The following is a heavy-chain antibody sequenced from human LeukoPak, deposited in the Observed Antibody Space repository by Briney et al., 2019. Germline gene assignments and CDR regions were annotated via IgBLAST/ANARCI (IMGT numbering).Heavy chain of an antibody. J-gene: IGHJ4*02. CDR3: ARAIRARDGYNYIPYFDY. V-gene: IGHV4-59*01. D-gene: IGHD5-24*01. CDR2: IYYSGST. Sequence: SETLSLTCTVSGGSISSYYWSWIRQPPGKGLEWIGYIYYSGSTNYNPSLKSRVTISVDTSKNQFSLKLSSVTAADTAVYYCARAIRARDGYNYIPYFDYWGQGTLVTVSS. CDR1: GGSISSYY.